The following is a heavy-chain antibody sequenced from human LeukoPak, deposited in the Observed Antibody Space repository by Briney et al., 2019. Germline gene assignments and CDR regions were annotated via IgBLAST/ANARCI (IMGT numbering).Heavy chain of an antibody. V-gene: IGHV1-24*01. D-gene: IGHD5-12*01. CDR1: GYTFTSYD. CDR2: FDPEDGET. Sequence: ASVKVSCKASGYTFTSYDINWVRQAPGKGLQWMGGFDPEDGETIYAQKFQGRVTVTEDTSTDTAYMELSSLRSEDTAVYYCARGRRRLDIVATFYADHFDYWGQGTLVTVSS. CDR3: ARGRRRLDIVATFYADHFDY. J-gene: IGHJ4*02.